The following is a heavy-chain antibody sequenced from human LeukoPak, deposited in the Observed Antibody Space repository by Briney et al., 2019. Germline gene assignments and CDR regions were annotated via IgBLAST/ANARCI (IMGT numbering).Heavy chain of an antibody. D-gene: IGHD3-10*01. CDR1: GFTFSSYS. CDR3: ARDPNGSGSLYYYYGMDV. CDR2: ISSSSSYI. Sequence: GGSLRLSCAASGFTFSSYSMNWVRQAPGKGLEWVSSISSSSSYIYYADSVKGRFTISRDNAKNSLYLQMNSLRAEDTAVYYCARDPNGSGSLYYYYGMDVWGQGTTVTVPS. V-gene: IGHV3-21*01. J-gene: IGHJ6*02.